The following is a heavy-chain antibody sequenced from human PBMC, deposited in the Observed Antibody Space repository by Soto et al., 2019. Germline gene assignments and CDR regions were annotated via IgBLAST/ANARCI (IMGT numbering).Heavy chain of an antibody. CDR1: GGSISSSSYY. J-gene: IGHJ4*02. V-gene: IGHV4-39*01. CDR2: IYYSGST. Sequence: PSETLSLTCTVSGGSISSSSYYWGWIRQPPGKGLEWIGSIYYSGSTYYNPSLKSRVTISVDTSKNQFSLKLSSVTAADTAVYYCARHPGLYYFDYWGQGTLVTFSS. CDR3: ARHPGLYYFDY.